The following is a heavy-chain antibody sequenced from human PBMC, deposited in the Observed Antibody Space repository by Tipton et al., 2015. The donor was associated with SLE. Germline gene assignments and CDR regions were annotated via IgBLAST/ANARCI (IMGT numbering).Heavy chain of an antibody. Sequence: TLSLTCTVSGGSISSYYWSWIRQPPGKGLEWIGYIYYSGSTNYNPSLKSRVTISVDTSKNQFSLKLSSVTPADPAVYYCARVRGRGYFQHWGQGTLVTVSS. D-gene: IGHD3-10*01. CDR3: ARVRGRGYFQH. CDR2: IYYSGST. J-gene: IGHJ1*01. V-gene: IGHV4-59*01. CDR1: GGSISSYY.